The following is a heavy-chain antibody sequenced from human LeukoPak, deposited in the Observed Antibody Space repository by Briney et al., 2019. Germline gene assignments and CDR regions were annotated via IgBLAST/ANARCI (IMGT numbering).Heavy chain of an antibody. CDR3: ARESGPPRHFDY. CDR1: GGSISSGGYC. J-gene: IGHJ4*02. Sequence: SQTLSLTWSVSGGSISSGGYCWSWLREHAGKGLELIGYIYYSGSTHYNPSLKSRVTISVDTSKNQFSLKLSSVTAADTAVYYCARESGPPRHFDYWGQGTLVTVSS. V-gene: IGHV4-31*02. CDR2: IYYSGST. D-gene: IGHD1-14*01.